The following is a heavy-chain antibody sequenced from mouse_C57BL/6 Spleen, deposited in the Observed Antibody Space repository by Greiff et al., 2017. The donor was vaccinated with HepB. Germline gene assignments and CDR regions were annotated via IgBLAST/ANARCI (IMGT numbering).Heavy chain of an antibody. D-gene: IGHD1-1*01. V-gene: IGHV14-1*01. J-gene: IGHJ1*03. CDR3: TRLLRYPYWYFDV. Sequence: EVQLQQSGAELVRPGASVKLSCTASGFNIKDYYMHWVKQRPEQGLEWIGRIDPEDGDTEYAPKFQGKATMTADTSSNTAYLQLSSLTSEDTAVYYCTRLLRYPYWYFDVWGTGTTVTVSS. CDR1: GFNIKDYY. CDR2: IDPEDGDT.